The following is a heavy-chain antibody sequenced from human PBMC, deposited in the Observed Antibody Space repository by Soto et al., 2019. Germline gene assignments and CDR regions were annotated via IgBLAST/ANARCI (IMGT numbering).Heavy chain of an antibody. CDR1: GYSISNGGSY. D-gene: IGHD4-17*01. CDR3: ARERAGGGYGDLFDY. V-gene: IGHV4-31*03. J-gene: IGHJ4*02. CDR2: IFYSGTT. Sequence: QVQLQESGPGLVKPSQTLSLTCTVSGYSISNGGSYWTWIRQLPGKGLEWIGYIFYSGTTYYNPSLKSRLTISLDTSKNQFSRKLSSVTAADTAVYYCARERAGGGYGDLFDYWGQGTLVTVSS.